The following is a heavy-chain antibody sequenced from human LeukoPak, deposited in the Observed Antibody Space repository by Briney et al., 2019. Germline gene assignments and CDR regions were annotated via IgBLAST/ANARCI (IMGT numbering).Heavy chain of an antibody. CDR1: GFTFSNYD. CDR3: ARDPGGVVHFDY. V-gene: IGHV3-33*01. J-gene: IGHJ4*02. CDR2: IWYDGSNK. Sequence: GRSLRLSCAVSGFTFSNYDMHWVRQAPGKGLEWEADIWYDGSNKYYADSVKGRFTISRDNSKNTLYLQMNTLRAEDTAVYYCARDPGGVVHFDYWGQGTLVTVSS. D-gene: IGHD6-6*01.